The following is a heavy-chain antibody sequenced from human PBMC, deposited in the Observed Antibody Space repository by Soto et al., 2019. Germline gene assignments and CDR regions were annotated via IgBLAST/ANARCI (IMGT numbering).Heavy chain of an antibody. D-gene: IGHD2-21*01. CDR1: GFTFSSYW. CDR3: ARGVRGAYGLDI. V-gene: IGHV3-74*01. J-gene: IGHJ3*02. CDR2: IYTDGSRT. Sequence: EVQLVESGGGLVQRGGSLRLSCAASGFTFSSYWMHWVRQAPGKGLVWVSRIYTDGSRTNYADSVKGRFTISRDNARKTLYLEMNSLRVEETAVYYCARGVRGAYGLDIWGQGTMVTVSS.